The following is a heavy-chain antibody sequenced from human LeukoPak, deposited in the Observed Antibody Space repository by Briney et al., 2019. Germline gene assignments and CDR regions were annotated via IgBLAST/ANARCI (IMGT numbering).Heavy chain of an antibody. CDR2: IMRDGSEK. D-gene: IGHD3-3*02. V-gene: IGHV3-7*01. CDR1: GFTFSSYW. Sequence: GGSLRLSCVVSGFTFSSYWMSWVRQAPGKGLEWVASIMRDGSEKYYVGSVRGRFTISRDNVKNSLYLQMNNLRAEDTSVYYCCIYKNLGYWGQGTLVTVSS. CDR3: CIYKNLGY. J-gene: IGHJ4*02.